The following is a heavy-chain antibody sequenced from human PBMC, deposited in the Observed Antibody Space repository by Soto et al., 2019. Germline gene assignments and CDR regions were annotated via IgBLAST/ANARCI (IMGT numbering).Heavy chain of an antibody. Sequence: SETLSLTCTVSDHSISTSSYFWGWFRQSPGKGLEWIGSLHYSGTTYYNPSLKSRVTISVDTSKNQFSLRLSSVTAADTAVYYCSSTSYFDNSGSVYWCQGTLVSVS. CDR3: SSTSYFDNSGSVY. CDR1: DHSISTSSYF. V-gene: IGHV4-39*01. D-gene: IGHD3-22*01. CDR2: LHYSGTT. J-gene: IGHJ4*02.